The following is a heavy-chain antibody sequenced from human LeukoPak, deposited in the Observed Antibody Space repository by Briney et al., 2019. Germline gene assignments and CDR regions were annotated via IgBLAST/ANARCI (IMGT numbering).Heavy chain of an antibody. V-gene: IGHV4-59*12. CDR2: IYYSGST. CDR1: GGSISSYY. CDR3: ARGGNYGGFAFDV. Sequence: SETLSLTCTVSGGSISSYYWSWIRQPPGKGLEWIGYIYYSGSTNYNPSLKSRVTISVDTSKNQFSLKLSSVTAADTAVYYCARGGNYGGFAFDVWGQGTIVTVSS. J-gene: IGHJ3*01. D-gene: IGHD4-23*01.